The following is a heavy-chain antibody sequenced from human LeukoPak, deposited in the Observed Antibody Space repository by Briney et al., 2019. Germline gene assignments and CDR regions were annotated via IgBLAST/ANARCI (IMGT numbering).Heavy chain of an antibody. CDR2: IYYSGST. V-gene: IGHV4-39*01. CDR1: GGSISSSSYY. Sequence: SETLSLTCTVSGGSISSSSYYWGWIRQPPGKGLEWIGSIYYSGSTYYNQSLKIRVTISVATSKNQFSLKLSSVTAADTAVYYCARGIVVVPAASFDDWGQGSPVTVSS. J-gene: IGHJ4*01. D-gene: IGHD2-2*01. CDR3: ARGIVVVPAASFDD.